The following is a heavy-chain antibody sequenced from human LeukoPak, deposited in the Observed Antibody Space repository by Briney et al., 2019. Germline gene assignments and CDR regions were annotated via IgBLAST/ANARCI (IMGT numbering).Heavy chain of an antibody. D-gene: IGHD1-7*01. Sequence: GGSLRLSCAASGFTFSSYGMHWVRQAQGKGLEWVAVISYDGSNKYYADSVKGRFTISRDNSKNTLYLQMNSLRAEDTAVYYCAKEVSRWNYFVDYWGQGTLVTVSS. CDR2: ISYDGSNK. CDR3: AKEVSRWNYFVDY. J-gene: IGHJ4*02. V-gene: IGHV3-30*18. CDR1: GFTFSSYG.